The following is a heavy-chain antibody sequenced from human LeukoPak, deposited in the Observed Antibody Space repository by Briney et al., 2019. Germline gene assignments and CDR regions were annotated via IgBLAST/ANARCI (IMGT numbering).Heavy chain of an antibody. Sequence: GGSLRLSCAASGFTFSTYSMNWVRQAPGKGLEWVSYIRSSSSTIYYADSVKGRFTISRDNDKNSLYLQMNSLRDEDTAVYYCARNVAYAFDIWGQGTMVTVSS. CDR1: GFTFSTYS. J-gene: IGHJ3*02. CDR2: IRSSSSTI. V-gene: IGHV3-48*02. CDR3: ARNVAYAFDI.